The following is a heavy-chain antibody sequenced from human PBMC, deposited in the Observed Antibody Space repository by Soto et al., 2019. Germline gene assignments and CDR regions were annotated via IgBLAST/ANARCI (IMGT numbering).Heavy chain of an antibody. CDR2: ISYDGSKK. V-gene: IGHV3-30*18. Sequence: GGSLRLSCAASGLTFSSYGMHWVRQAPGKGLEWVTFISYDGSKKYYADSLKGRFTISRDNSKNTLYLQVNSLRAEDTAMYYCAKDVEYWGQGTLVTVSS. CDR3: AKDVEY. J-gene: IGHJ4*02. CDR1: GLTFSSYG.